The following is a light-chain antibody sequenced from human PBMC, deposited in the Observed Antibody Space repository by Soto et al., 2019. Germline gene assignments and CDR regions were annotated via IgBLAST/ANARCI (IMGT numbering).Light chain of an antibody. CDR1: QSVSSY. Sequence: EIVLTQSPATLSLSPGERATLSCRASQSVSSYLAWYQQKPGQAPRLLIYDASNRATGIPARFSGSGSGTDFTLTISSLEPEDFAVYYCQQRSNWPPAAGFGGGNKVEIK. CDR3: QQRSNWPPAAG. J-gene: IGKJ4*01. CDR2: DAS. V-gene: IGKV3-11*01.